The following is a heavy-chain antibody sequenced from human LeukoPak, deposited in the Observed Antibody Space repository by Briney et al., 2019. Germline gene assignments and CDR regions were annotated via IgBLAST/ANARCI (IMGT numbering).Heavy chain of an antibody. J-gene: IGHJ4*02. D-gene: IGHD3-22*01. Sequence: PSETLSLTCTVSGGSISSSSYYWGWIRQPPGKGLEWIGSIYYSGSTYYNPSLKSRVTMSVDTSKNQLSLKLSSVTAADTAVYYCARRYDYDSSGYWAYFDYWGQGTLVTVSS. CDR1: GGSISSSSYY. V-gene: IGHV4-39*01. CDR2: IYYSGST. CDR3: ARRYDYDSSGYWAYFDY.